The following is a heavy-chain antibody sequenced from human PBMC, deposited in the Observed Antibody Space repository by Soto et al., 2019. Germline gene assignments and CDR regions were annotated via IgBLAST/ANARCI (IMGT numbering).Heavy chain of an antibody. CDR1: GGTFSNYG. J-gene: IGHJ3*02. CDR3: ARGSAYDNWGAFDI. D-gene: IGHD1-1*01. CDR2: IIPIFGTR. V-gene: IGHV1-69*06. Sequence: QVQLVQSGAEVKKPGSPVKVSCKASGGTFSNYGISWVRQAPGEGLEWLGGIIPIFGTRNYAQKFQGRVTITADKSTGTAYMDLSNLRSEDTAVYYCARGSAYDNWGAFDIWGQGTMVTVSS.